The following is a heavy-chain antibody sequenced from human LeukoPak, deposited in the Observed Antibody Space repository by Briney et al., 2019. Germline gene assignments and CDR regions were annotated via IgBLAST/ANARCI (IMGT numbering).Heavy chain of an antibody. J-gene: IGHJ5*02. CDR1: GYTFTTYY. CDR2: INPSGGST. D-gene: IGHD3-22*01. Sequence: ASVKVFCKASGYTFTTYYMHWVRQAPGQGLEWMGIINPSGGSTSYAQKFQGRVTMTGDTSTSTVYMELSSLTSEDTAVYYCARVPGEGYYDSSGYYHWGQGTLVTVSS. CDR3: ARVPGEGYYDSSGYYH. V-gene: IGHV1-46*01.